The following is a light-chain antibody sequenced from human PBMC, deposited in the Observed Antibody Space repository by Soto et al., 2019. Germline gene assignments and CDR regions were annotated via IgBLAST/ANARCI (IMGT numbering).Light chain of an antibody. V-gene: IGKV1-5*03. CDR2: KAS. CDR1: QSISSW. Sequence: DIQMTQSPSTLSASVGDRVTITCRASQSISSWLAWYQQKPGKAPKLLIYKASSLESGVPSRFSGSESGTEFTLTISSLQPDDFATYYCQNYNSYSGTFGQGTKV. CDR3: QNYNSYSGT. J-gene: IGKJ1*01.